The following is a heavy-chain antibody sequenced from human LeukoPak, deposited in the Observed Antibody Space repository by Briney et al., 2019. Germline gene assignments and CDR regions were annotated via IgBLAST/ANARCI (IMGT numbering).Heavy chain of an antibody. D-gene: IGHD3-22*01. CDR2: ISWNSGRI. CDR1: GFTFDDYA. J-gene: IGHJ4*02. V-gene: IGHV3-9*01. CDR3: ASDHYYDSSGYHYFDS. Sequence: GRSLRLSCAASGFTFDDYAMHWVRQAPGKGLEWVSGISWNSGRIGYADSVKGRLTISRDNAKNSLYLQMNSLRAEDTALYYCASDHYYDSSGYHYFDSWGQGTLVTVSS.